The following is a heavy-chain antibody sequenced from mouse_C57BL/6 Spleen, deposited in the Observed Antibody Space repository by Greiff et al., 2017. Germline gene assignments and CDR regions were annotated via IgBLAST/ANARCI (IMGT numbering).Heavy chain of an antibody. CDR1: GYSITSGYY. V-gene: IGHV3-6*01. Sequence: EVQRVESGPGLVKPSQSLSLTCSVTGYSITSGYYWNWIRQFPGNKLEWMGYISYDGSNNYNPSLKNRISITRDTSKNQFFLKLNAVTTEDTATYYCARDGNYYGISWLAYWGQGTLVTGSA. D-gene: IGHD1-1*01. CDR2: ISYDGSN. J-gene: IGHJ3*01. CDR3: ARDGNYYGISWLAY.